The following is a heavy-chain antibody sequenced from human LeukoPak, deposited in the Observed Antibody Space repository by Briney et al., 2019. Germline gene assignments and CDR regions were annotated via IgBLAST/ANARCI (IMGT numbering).Heavy chain of an antibody. CDR1: GGSISSSAYY. V-gene: IGHV4-39*07. CDR2: IYYSGST. Sequence: SETLSLTCTVSGGSISSSAYYWGWIRQPPGKGLEWIGNIYYSGSTNYNPSLKSRVTISVDTSKNQFSLKLSSVTAADTAVYYCARDRRYSYGYGYYGMDVWGQGTTVTVSS. CDR3: ARDRRYSYGYGYYGMDV. J-gene: IGHJ6*02. D-gene: IGHD5-18*01.